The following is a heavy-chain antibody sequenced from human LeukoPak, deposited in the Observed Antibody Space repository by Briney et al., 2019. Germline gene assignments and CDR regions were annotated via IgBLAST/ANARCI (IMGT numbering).Heavy chain of an antibody. D-gene: IGHD3-22*01. CDR2: IYTSGST. CDR1: GGSISSYY. CDR3: ARSSDYYDTMDV. J-gene: IGHJ6*02. Sequence: RSETLSLTCTVPGGSISSYYWSWIRQPAGKGLEWIGRIYTSGSTNYNPSLKSRVTMSVDTSKNQFSLKLSSVTAADTAVYYCARSSDYYDTMDVWGQGTTVTVSS. V-gene: IGHV4-4*07.